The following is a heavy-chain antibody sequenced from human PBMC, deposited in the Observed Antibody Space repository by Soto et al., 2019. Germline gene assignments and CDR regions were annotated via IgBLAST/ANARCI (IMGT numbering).Heavy chain of an antibody. CDR3: ARSSHKESWFDP. V-gene: IGHV4-4*07. J-gene: IGHJ5*02. CDR1: NGSISNSY. Sequence: QVQLQESGPGLVKPSETLSLSCTVSNGSISNSYWNWMRHPAGKGLEWIGRIYSSGSTTYNPSLSSRVSMSVDTSKNQFSLKLNSVTAADTAVYYCARSSHKESWFDPWGQGTLVTVSS. D-gene: IGHD6-13*01. CDR2: IYSSGST.